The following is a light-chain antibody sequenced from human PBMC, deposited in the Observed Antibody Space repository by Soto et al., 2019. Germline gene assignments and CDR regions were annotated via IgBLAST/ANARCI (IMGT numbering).Light chain of an antibody. V-gene: IGKV3-11*01. CDR1: QSIGSY. J-gene: IGKJ4*01. CDR2: DAT. CDR3: QQRASWPLT. Sequence: EIVLTQSPATLSLSPGEGATLSCRASQSIGSYLAWYHLRPGQGPRLLIFDATSRATGIPDRVSGSGSGTDFTLTISRLEPEYFGVYYCQQRASWPLTFGGGTKVDIK.